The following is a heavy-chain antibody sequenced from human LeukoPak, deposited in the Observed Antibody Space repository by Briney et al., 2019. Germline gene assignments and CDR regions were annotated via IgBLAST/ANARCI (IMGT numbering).Heavy chain of an antibody. CDR3: GRIEDYGGNSVNY. Sequence: SETLSLTCTVSGGSISSYYWSWIRQPPGKGLEWIGYIYYSGSTNYNPSLKSQVTISVHTSKNQFSLKLSSVTAADTAVYYCGRIEDYGGNSVNYWGQGTLVTVSS. CDR2: IYYSGST. CDR1: GGSISSYY. V-gene: IGHV4-59*01. D-gene: IGHD4-23*01. J-gene: IGHJ4*02.